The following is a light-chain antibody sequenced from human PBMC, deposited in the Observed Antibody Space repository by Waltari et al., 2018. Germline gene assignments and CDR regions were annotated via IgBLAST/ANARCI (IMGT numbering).Light chain of an antibody. J-gene: IGKJ1*01. CDR1: QSLLHSNGYNY. CDR3: MQALQTPWT. CDR2: LGS. Sequence: DIVMTQSPLSLPVTPGEPASISCRSSQSLLHSNGYNYLDWYLQKPGQSPQLLIYLGSNRASGVPDRFSGRGSGTDFTLKISRVEAKDVGVYYCMQALQTPWTFGQGTKVEIK. V-gene: IGKV2-28*01.